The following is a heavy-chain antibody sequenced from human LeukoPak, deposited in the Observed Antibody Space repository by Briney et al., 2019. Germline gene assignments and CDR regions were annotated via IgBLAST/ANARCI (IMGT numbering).Heavy chain of an antibody. V-gene: IGHV3-48*01. CDR1: GFIFTSHS. Sequence: GGSLRLSCAASGFIFTSHSMNWVRQAPGKGLEWVSFIDRSSSSIHYADSVRGRFTISRDNAKNLLCLQMNSLRAEDTAEYFCARGNGPGSFIIDYWGQGTLVAASS. J-gene: IGHJ4*02. CDR3: ARGNGPGSFIIDY. D-gene: IGHD3-10*01. CDR2: IDRSSSSI.